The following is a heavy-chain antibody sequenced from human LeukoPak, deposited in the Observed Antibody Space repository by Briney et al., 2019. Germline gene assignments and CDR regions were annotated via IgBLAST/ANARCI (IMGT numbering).Heavy chain of an antibody. CDR2: ISGSGGST. V-gene: IGHV3-23*01. CDR1: GFTFSSYS. J-gene: IGHJ3*02. Sequence: GGSLRLSCAASGFTFSSYSMNWVRQAPGKGLEWVSAISGSGGSTYYADSVKGRFTISRDNSKNTLYLQMNSLRAGDTAVYYCAKDRGYSYVDAFDIWGQGTMVTVSS. D-gene: IGHD5-18*01. CDR3: AKDRGYSYVDAFDI.